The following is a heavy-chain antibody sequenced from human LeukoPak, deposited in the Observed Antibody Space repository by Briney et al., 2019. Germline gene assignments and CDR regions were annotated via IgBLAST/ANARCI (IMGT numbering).Heavy chain of an antibody. D-gene: IGHD5-18*01. CDR1: GYTFTGYY. CDR3: ARGLRGYSYGLTYDAFDI. CDR2: INPNSGGT. Sequence: ASVKVSCKASGYTFTGYYMHWVRQAPGQGLEWMGWINPNSGGTNYAQKFQGRVTMTRDTSISTAYMELSRLTSDDTAVYYCARGLRGYSYGLTYDAFDIWGQGTMVTVSS. J-gene: IGHJ3*02. V-gene: IGHV1-2*02.